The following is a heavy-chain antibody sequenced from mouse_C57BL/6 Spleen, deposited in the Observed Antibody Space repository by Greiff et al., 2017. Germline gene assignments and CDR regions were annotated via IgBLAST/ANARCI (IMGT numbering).Heavy chain of an antibody. D-gene: IGHD1-1*02. CDR3: ARHGGDGGSYAMGC. Sequence: EVMLVQSGGDLVRPGGSLKLSCAASGFTFSSYGMPWVRQTPDKRLEWVATISSDGSYTYYPDSVKGRITISRDNAKNTLYLQMSSLESEDTAMYYCARHGGDGGSYAMGCWGQGTSVTVSS. CDR2: ISSDGSYT. V-gene: IGHV5-6*01. J-gene: IGHJ4*01. CDR1: GFTFSSYG.